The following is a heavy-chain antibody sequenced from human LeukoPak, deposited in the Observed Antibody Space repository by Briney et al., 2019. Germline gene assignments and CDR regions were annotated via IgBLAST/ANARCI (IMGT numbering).Heavy chain of an antibody. CDR1: GYTFTSYA. CDR3: ARSLSRTTGVDY. V-gene: IGHV1-3*01. Sequence: ASVKVSCKASGYTFTSYAMHWVRQAPGQRLEWMGWINAGNGNTKYSQKFQGRVTITRDTSASTAYMELSSLRSGDTAVYYCARSLSRTTGVDYWGQGTLVTVSS. J-gene: IGHJ4*02. D-gene: IGHD4-17*01. CDR2: INAGNGNT.